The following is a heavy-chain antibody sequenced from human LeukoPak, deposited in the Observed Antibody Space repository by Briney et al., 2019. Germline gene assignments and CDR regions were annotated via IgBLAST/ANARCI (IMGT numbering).Heavy chain of an antibody. Sequence: PGGSLRLSCAASGFTFSDYYMSWIRQAPGKGLEWVSYISSSGSTIYYADSVKGRFTISRDNAKNSLYLQMNSLRAEDTAVYYCARVPLVRFLEWPGAFDIWGQGTMVTVSS. J-gene: IGHJ3*02. CDR2: ISSSGSTI. V-gene: IGHV3-11*04. D-gene: IGHD3-3*01. CDR1: GFTFSDYY. CDR3: ARVPLVRFLEWPGAFDI.